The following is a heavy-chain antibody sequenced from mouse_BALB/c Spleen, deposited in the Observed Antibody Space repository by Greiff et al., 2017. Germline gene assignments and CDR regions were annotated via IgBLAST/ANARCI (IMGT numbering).Heavy chain of an antibody. Sequence: VQLQQSGPELVKPGASVKIPCKASGYTFTDYNMDWVKQSHGKSLEWIGDINPNNGGTIYNQKFKGKATLTVDKSSSTAYMELRSLTSEDTAVYYCARGGSIWYFDVWGAGTTVTVSS. CDR2: INPNNGGT. J-gene: IGHJ1*01. CDR3: ARGGSIWYFDV. V-gene: IGHV1-18*01. CDR1: GYTFTDYN.